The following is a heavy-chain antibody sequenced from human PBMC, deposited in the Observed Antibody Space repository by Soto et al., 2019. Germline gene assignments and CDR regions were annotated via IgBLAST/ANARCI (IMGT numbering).Heavy chain of an antibody. V-gene: IGHV3-23*01. J-gene: IGHJ6*02. Sequence: VRLSCGASGFTFEDYAMHWVRQAPGKGLEWVAHISWNSGSTYYADSVKGRFTISRDNSKNTLYLQMNSLRAEDTAVYYCAKDQRATVTTSAIYYYGMDVWGQGTTVTVSS. CDR1: GFTFEDYA. D-gene: IGHD4-4*01. CDR2: ISWNSGST. CDR3: AKDQRATVTTSAIYYYGMDV.